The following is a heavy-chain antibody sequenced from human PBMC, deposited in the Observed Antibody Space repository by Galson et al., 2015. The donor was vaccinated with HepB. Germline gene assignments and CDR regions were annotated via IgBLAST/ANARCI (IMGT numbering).Heavy chain of an antibody. V-gene: IGHV3-74*01. J-gene: IGHJ4*02. CDR1: GFTFSSYW. Sequence: SLRLSCAASGFTFSSYWMHWVRQAPGKGLVWVSRINSDGSSTSYADSVKGRFTISRDNAKNTLYLQMNSLRAEDTAVYYCARASSSGYYGAEYYFDYWGQGTLSPSPQ. D-gene: IGHD3-22*01. CDR3: ARASSSGYYGAEYYFDY. CDR2: INSDGSST.